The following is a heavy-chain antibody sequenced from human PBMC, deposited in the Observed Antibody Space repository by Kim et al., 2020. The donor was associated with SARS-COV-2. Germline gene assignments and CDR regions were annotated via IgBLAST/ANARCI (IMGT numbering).Heavy chain of an antibody. Sequence: SETLSLTCTVSGDSVSSGNYYWSWIRQPAGKGLEWIGRIYITGSTNYNPSLKSRVTISVDTANNHFSLKLNSVTAAATAVYYCARAGYRSGYGGFFDYRGQGTLVSVSS. D-gene: IGHD3-22*01. CDR2: IYITGST. V-gene: IGHV4-61*02. J-gene: IGHJ4*02. CDR3: ARAGYRSGYGGFFDY. CDR1: GDSVSSGNYY.